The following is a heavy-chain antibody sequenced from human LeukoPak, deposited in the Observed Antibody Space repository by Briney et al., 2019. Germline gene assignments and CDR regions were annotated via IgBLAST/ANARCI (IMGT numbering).Heavy chain of an antibody. CDR1: GGSISSSSFY. D-gene: IGHD3-10*01. J-gene: IGHJ4*02. V-gene: IGHV4-39*02. CDR2: IFHSGST. Sequence: KASETLSLTCTVSGGSISSSSFYWGWIRQPPRRGLEWIGSIFHSGSTYYNPSLKSRVTISVDTSKNQFSLKLSSVTAADTAVYYCASDDYYGSGSYYNFDYWGQGTLVTVSS. CDR3: ASDDYYGSGSYYNFDY.